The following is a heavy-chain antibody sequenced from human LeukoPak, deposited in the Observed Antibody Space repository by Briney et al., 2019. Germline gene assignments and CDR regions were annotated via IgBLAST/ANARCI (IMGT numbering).Heavy chain of an antibody. J-gene: IGHJ1*01. CDR2: INPNSGGT. Sequence: ASVKVSCKASGYTFTSYYMHWVRQAPGQGLEWMGWINPNSGGTNYAEKFQGRVPMTRDTSISTAYMELSRLRSDDTAVYYCARRYCGGDCLQYSQYWGQGTLVTVSS. V-gene: IGHV1-2*02. D-gene: IGHD2-21*02. CDR1: GYTFTSYY. CDR3: ARRYCGGDCLQYSQY.